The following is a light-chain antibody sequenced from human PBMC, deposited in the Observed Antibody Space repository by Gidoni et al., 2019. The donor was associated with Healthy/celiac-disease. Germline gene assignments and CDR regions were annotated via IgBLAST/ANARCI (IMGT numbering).Light chain of an antibody. Sequence: QSALTQPASVSGSPGQSITISCTGTSSDVGGYNYVSWYHQHPGKAPKLMIYEVSNRPSGVSNRFSGSKSGNTASLTISGLHAEDEADYYCSSYTSSSTLFGGGTKLTVL. V-gene: IGLV2-14*01. CDR2: EVS. CDR1: SSDVGGYNY. J-gene: IGLJ2*01. CDR3: SSYTSSSTL.